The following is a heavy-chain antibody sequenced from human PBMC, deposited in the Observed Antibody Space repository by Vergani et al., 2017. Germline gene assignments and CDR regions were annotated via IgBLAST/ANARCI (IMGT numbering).Heavy chain of an antibody. CDR3: ARGLPGYGSGGSCYSPRPIRAKPNXFDP. CDR1: GGSFSGYY. Sequence: QVQLQQWGAGLLKPSETLSLTCAVYGGSFSGYYWSWIRQPPGKGLEWIGEINHSGSTNYNPSLKSRVTISVDTSKNQFSLKLSSVTAADTAVYYCARGLPGYGSGGSCYSPRPIRAKPNXFDPWGQGTLVTVSS. D-gene: IGHD2-15*01. CDR2: INHSGST. J-gene: IGHJ5*02. V-gene: IGHV4-34*01.